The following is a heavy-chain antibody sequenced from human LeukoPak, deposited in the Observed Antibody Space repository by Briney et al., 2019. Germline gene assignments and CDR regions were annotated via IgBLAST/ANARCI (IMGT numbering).Heavy chain of an antibody. J-gene: IGHJ4*02. CDR3: ARQYCSSTSCYFDY. Sequence: SETLSLICTVSGGSISSYYWSWIRQPPGKGLEWIGYIYTSGSTNYNPSLKSRVTISVDTSKNQFSLKLSSVTAAGTAVYYCARQYCSSTSCYFDYWGQGTLVTVSS. V-gene: IGHV4-4*09. CDR1: GGSISSYY. CDR2: IYTSGST. D-gene: IGHD2-2*01.